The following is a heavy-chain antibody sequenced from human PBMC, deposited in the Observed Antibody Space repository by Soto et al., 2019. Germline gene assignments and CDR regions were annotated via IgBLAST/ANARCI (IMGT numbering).Heavy chain of an antibody. CDR3: ARMAARPGVDY. D-gene: IGHD6-6*01. CDR1: GFTFSSFS. Sequence: GGSLRLSCAASGFTFSSFSMNWVRQAPGKGLEWVSSISSSSSYIYYADSVKGRFTISRDNAKNSLYLQMNSLRAEDTAVYYCARMAARPGVDYWGQGTLVTVSS. J-gene: IGHJ4*02. V-gene: IGHV3-21*01. CDR2: ISSSSSYI.